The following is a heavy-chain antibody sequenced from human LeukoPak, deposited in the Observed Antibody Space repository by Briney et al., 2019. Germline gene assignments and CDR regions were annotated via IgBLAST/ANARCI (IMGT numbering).Heavy chain of an antibody. CDR1: GFPFSTYA. D-gene: IGHD6-19*01. Sequence: GGSLRLSCAASGFPFSTYAMNWVRQAPGKGLEWVSVISGSGGSTYYADSVKGRFTISRDNSKNTLYLQMNSLRAEDTAVYYCAKDLGVAGNWYFDLWGRGTLVTVSS. J-gene: IGHJ2*01. CDR3: AKDLGVAGNWYFDL. CDR2: ISGSGGST. V-gene: IGHV3-23*01.